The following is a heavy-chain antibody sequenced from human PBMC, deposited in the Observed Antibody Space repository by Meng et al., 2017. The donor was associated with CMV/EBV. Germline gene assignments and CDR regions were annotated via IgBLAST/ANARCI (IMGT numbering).Heavy chain of an antibody. CDR3: AKDQPYDFWSY. V-gene: IGHV3-30*02. Sequence: GESLKISCAASEFTFSSFGMHWVRQPPGKGLEWVAFIRYDGSNKYYADSVKGRFTISRDNSKNTLYLQMNSLRAEDTAVYYCAKDQPYDFWSYWGQGTLVTVSS. J-gene: IGHJ4*02. D-gene: IGHD3-3*01. CDR2: IRYDGSNK. CDR1: EFTFSSFG.